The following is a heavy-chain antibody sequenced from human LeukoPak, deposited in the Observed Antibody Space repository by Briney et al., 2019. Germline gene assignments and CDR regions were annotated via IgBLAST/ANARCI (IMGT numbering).Heavy chain of an antibody. CDR1: GYTFTGYY. D-gene: IGHD5-12*01. V-gene: IGHV1-2*02. Sequence: HRASVKVSCKASGYTFTGYYMHWVRQAPGQGLEWMGWINPNSGGTNYAQKFQGRVTMTRDTSISTAYMELSSLRSEDTAVYYCASGGSGYDYGPLQYAPPFDYWGQGTLVTVSS. CDR3: ASGGSGYDYGPLQYAPPFDY. CDR2: INPNSGGT. J-gene: IGHJ4*02.